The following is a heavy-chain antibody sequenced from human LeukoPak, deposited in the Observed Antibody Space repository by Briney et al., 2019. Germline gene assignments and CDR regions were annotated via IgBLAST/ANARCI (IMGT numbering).Heavy chain of an antibody. CDR3: TRGIAAAGTLGVQH. V-gene: IGHV3-73*01. CDR1: GFTFSGSA. D-gene: IGHD6-13*01. CDR2: FRSKANSYAT. Sequence: GGSLRLSCAASGFTFSGSAMHWVRQASGKGLEWVGRFRSKANSYATAYAASVKGRFTISRDDSKNTAYLQMNSLKTEDTAVYYCTRGIAAAGTLGVQHWGQGTLVTVSS. J-gene: IGHJ1*01.